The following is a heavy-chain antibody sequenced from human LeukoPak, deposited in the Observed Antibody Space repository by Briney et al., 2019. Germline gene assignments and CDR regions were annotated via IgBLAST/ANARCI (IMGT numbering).Heavy chain of an antibody. Sequence: SGSLSLTCTVSGGSPSSNYYYWGWLRQPPGKGLEWIGSIYYSGCPYYNPSLKGQVTISVDTSKNQFSLRLRSVAAADTAVYYCATWRTAKTGFDYWGQGTLLTVSS. CDR1: GGSPSSNYYY. J-gene: IGHJ4*02. V-gene: IGHV4-39*01. CDR2: IYYSGCP. CDR3: ATWRTAKTGFDY. D-gene: IGHD1-1*01.